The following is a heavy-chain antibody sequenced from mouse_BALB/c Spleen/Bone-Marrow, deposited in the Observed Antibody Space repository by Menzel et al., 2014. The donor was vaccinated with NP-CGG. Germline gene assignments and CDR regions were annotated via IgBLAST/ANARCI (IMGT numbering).Heavy chain of an antibody. CDR3: ESRGEYFDV. CDR2: IYPYNGVS. V-gene: IGHV1-31*01. CDR1: GYSFTGYY. Sequence: VQLQQPGPELVKPGASVKISCKASGYSFTGYYMHWVKQSHGNSLDWIGYIYPYNGVSSYNQKFKGKATLTVDKSSSTAYMELRSLTSDDSAVYYCESRGEYFDVWGARTTVTVSS. J-gene: IGHJ1*01.